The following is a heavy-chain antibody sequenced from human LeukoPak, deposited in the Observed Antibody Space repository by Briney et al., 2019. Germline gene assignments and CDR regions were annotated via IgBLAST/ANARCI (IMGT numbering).Heavy chain of an antibody. D-gene: IGHD6-6*01. J-gene: IGHJ4*02. CDR2: IHYSGTT. CDR1: GGSISAYY. Sequence: SETLSLTCTVSGGSISAYYWSWIREPPGKGLEWIGYIHYSGTTNYYPSLKSRVTIALDTSKNQFSLKLNSVTAADTAVYYCARFGTSSSRFFDQWGQGTVVTVSS. V-gene: IGHV4-59*01. CDR3: ARFGTSSSRFFDQ.